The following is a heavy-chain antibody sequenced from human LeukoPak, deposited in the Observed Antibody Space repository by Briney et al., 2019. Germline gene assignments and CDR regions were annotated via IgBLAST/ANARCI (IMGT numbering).Heavy chain of an antibody. V-gene: IGHV4-59*08. D-gene: IGHD6-25*01. CDR3: ARSAIDAFDI. CDR2: IYNSGST. Sequence: SETLSLTCTVSGGSISLYYWSWIRQPPGKGLECIGYIYNSGSTNYNPSLKSRVSISVDTSKNQFSLKLSSVTAADTAVYYCARSAIDAFDIWGQGTMVTVSS. J-gene: IGHJ3*02. CDR1: GGSISLYY.